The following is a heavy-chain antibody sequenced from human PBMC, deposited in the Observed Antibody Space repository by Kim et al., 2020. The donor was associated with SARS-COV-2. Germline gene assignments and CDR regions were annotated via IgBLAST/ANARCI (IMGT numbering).Heavy chain of an antibody. J-gene: IGHJ4*02. CDR1: GYTFTSYG. CDR2: ISAYNGNT. Sequence: ASVKVSCKASGYTFTSYGISWVRQAPGQGLECMGWISAYNGNTNYAQKLQGRVTMTTDTSTSTAYMELRSLRSDDTAVYYCARAPRAEVTYYGILTGEPTCIDFWGQGTLVTVSS. D-gene: IGHD3-9*01. V-gene: IGHV1-18*01. CDR3: ARAPRAEVTYYGILTGEPTCIDF.